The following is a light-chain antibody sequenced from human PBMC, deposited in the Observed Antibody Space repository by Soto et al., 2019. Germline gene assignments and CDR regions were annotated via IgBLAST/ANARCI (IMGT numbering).Light chain of an antibody. CDR3: PQYNNSPYT. Sequence: EIVMTQSPATLSVSPGGSATLSCRASQHVSSNFAWYRQKPGQAPTLLIYRASTRATGIPARFSGSVSGTEFTLTISSLQSEDFAVYYCPQYNNSPYTFGQGTKLEIQ. V-gene: IGKV3-15*01. CDR2: RAS. J-gene: IGKJ2*01. CDR1: QHVSSN.